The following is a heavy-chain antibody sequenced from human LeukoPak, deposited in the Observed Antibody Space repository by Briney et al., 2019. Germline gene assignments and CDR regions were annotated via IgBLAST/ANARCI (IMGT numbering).Heavy chain of an antibody. J-gene: IGHJ4*02. Sequence: PSEPRSFPGAVPGASILTTNWWGWARQPPGKGLEWIGEVHLSGTSNYNPSLKSRVSMSIDKSKNQLSLKLTSVTAADTAMYYCAREGGAFSPFGFWGQGTLVTVSS. CDR2: VHLSGTS. CDR3: AREGGAFSPFGF. V-gene: IGHV4-4*02. CDR1: GASILTTNW. D-gene: IGHD1-26*01.